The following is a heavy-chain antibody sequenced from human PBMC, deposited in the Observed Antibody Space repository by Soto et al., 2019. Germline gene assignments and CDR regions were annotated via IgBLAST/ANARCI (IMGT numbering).Heavy chain of an antibody. CDR3: ARVNYYGSGSYQDFFYFYALDV. Sequence: ASVKVSCKTSGYTFSTYDINWVRQAPGQGLEWMGWMNPNSGDTGYAQKFLGRLTMTRDSSIRTVYMELSSLSSEDTAVYYCARVNYYGSGSYQDFFYFYALDVWGQGTAVTVSS. CDR1: GYTFSTYD. D-gene: IGHD3-10*01. J-gene: IGHJ6*02. V-gene: IGHV1-8*01. CDR2: MNPNSGDT.